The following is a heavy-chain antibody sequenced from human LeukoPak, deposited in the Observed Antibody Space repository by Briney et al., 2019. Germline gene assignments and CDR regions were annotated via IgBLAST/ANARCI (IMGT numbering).Heavy chain of an antibody. J-gene: IGHJ2*01. CDR3: ARGAQYYDILTGYYRSYWYFDL. V-gene: IGHV4-34*01. CDR2: INHSGST. CDR1: GGSFSGYY. D-gene: IGHD3-9*01. Sequence: SETLSLTCAVYGGSFSGYYWSWIRQPPGKGLEWIGEINHSGSTNYNPSLKSRVTIPVDTSKNQFSLKLSSVTAADTAVYYCARGAQYYDILTGYYRSYWYFDLWGRGTLVTVSS.